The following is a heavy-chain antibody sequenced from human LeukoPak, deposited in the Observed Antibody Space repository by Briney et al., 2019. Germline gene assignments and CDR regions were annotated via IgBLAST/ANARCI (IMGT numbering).Heavy chain of an antibody. CDR2: ISGSGGST. Sequence: PGGSLRLSCAASGFTFSSYAMSWVRQAPGKGLEWVSAISGSGGSTYYADSVKGRFTISRDNSKNTLYLQMNSLRAEDTAVYYCAKDGNEWELLPVDYFDYWGQGTLVTVSS. J-gene: IGHJ4*02. CDR1: GFTFSSYA. D-gene: IGHD1-26*01. V-gene: IGHV3-23*01. CDR3: AKDGNEWELLPVDYFDY.